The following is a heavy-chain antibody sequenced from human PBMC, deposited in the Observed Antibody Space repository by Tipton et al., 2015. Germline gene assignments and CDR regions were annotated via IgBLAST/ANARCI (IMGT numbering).Heavy chain of an antibody. V-gene: IGHV4-59*03. D-gene: IGHD4-23*01. Sequence: TLSLTCTVSGVSISRYYWSWIRQPPGKGLECIGYIYYSGSTNYNPSLKSRVTISVDTSKNQFSLKLSSVTAADTAVYYCAAAELRWHAFDVWGHGTMATVSS. CDR1: GVSISRYY. CDR3: AAAELRWHAFDV. CDR2: IYYSGST. J-gene: IGHJ3*01.